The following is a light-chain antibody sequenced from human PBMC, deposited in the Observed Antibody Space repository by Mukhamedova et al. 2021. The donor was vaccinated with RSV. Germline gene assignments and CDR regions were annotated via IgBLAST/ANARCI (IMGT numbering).Light chain of an antibody. CDR2: DAS. CDR3: QQYFNYPRT. Sequence: KLLIHDASTLENGVPSRFSCTGSGTDFTLTINSLQSEDFATYYCQQYFNYPRTFGQGTKLEIK. V-gene: IGKV1-8*01. J-gene: IGKJ2*01.